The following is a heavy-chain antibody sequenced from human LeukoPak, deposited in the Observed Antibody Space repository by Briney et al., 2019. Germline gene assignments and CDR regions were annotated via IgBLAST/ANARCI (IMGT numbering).Heavy chain of an antibody. CDR2: ISTGGDNT. CDR3: ARSFCTSVSCSKGHHYYVMDV. Sequence: HGGSLRLSCAASGFTLSRYAMNWVRQAPEKGLEWVSYISTGGDNTFYADSLKGRFTVSRDNAKNSLFLQMDSLRAEDTAVYYCARSFCTSVSCSKGHHYYVMDVWGQGTTVTVSS. J-gene: IGHJ6*02. V-gene: IGHV3-21*01. CDR1: GFTLSRYA. D-gene: IGHD2-2*01.